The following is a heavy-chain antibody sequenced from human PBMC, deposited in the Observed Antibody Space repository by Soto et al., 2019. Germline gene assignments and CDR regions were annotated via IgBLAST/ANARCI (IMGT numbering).Heavy chain of an antibody. Sequence: SETLSLTCTVSGGSVSSGSYYWSWIRQPPGKGLERIGYIYYSGSTNYNPSLKSRVTISVDTSKNQFSLKLSSVTAADTAVYYCARDPGGSGSYYNLLYYYYAGLYVWGHETTVTVS. J-gene: IGHJ6*02. V-gene: IGHV4-61*01. CDR2: IYYSGST. CDR1: GGSVSSGSYY. D-gene: IGHD3-10*01. CDR3: ARDPGGSGSYYNLLYYYYAGLYV.